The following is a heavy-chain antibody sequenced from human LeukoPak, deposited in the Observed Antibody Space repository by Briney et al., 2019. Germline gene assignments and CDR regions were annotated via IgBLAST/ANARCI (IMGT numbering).Heavy chain of an antibody. CDR2: IYYSGST. CDR3: ARAQEVVVITF. V-gene: IGHV4-39*07. CDR1: GGSISSSSYY. J-gene: IGHJ4*02. Sequence: SETLSLTCTVSGGSISSSSYYWGWIRQPPGKGLEWIGSIYYSGSTYYNPSLKSRVTISVDTSKNQFSLKLSSVTAADTAVYYCARAQEVVVITFWGQGTLVTVSS. D-gene: IGHD3-22*01.